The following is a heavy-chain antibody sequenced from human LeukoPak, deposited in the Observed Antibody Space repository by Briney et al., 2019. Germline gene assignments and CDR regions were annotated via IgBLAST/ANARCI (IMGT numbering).Heavy chain of an antibody. CDR2: IYTSGST. D-gene: IGHD6-13*01. Sequence: SETLSLTCTVSGGSISSYYWSWIRQPAGKGLEWIGRIYTSGSTNYNPSLKSRVTMSVDTSKNQFSLKLSSVTAADTAVYYCARDSGIAGYLYYFDYWSQGTLVTVSS. V-gene: IGHV4-4*07. CDR3: ARDSGIAGYLYYFDY. CDR1: GGSISSYY. J-gene: IGHJ4*02.